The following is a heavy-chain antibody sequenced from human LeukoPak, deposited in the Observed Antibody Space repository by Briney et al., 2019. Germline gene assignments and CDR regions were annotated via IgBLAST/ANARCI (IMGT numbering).Heavy chain of an antibody. Sequence: GGSLRLSCAASGFTFSSYGMHWVRRAPGKGLGGVAVISYDGSNKYYADSVKGRFTISRDNSKNTLYLQMNSLRAEDTAVYYCAGYSYGKFYFDYWGQGTLVTVSS. D-gene: IGHD5-18*01. CDR2: ISYDGSNK. J-gene: IGHJ4*02. V-gene: IGHV3-30*03. CDR3: AGYSYGKFYFDY. CDR1: GFTFSSYG.